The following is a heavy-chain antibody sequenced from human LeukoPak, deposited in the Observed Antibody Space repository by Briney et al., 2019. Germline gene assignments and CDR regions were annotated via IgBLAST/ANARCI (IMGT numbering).Heavy chain of an antibody. CDR1: GFIFSGSA. CDR2: ISSNSGIK. CDR3: ARAYDFWSGPGGY. V-gene: IGHV3-48*01. D-gene: IGHD3-3*01. Sequence: GGSLTLSCAASGFIFSGSAMNWVRQAPGKGLEWVSDISSNSGIKSYADSVKGRFTISRGNAKNSLYLQMNSLRAEDTAVYYCARAYDFWSGPGGYWGQGTLVTVSS. J-gene: IGHJ4*02.